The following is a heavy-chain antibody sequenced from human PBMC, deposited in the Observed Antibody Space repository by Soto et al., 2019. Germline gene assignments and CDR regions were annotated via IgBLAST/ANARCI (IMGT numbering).Heavy chain of an antibody. Sequence: GGSLRLSCAASGFTFSDYGMHWVRQAPGKGLEWVAVISYDGSNKYFADSVKGRFTISRDNSKNTLYLQMNSLRAEDTAVYYCARTYYAFWSGNYFDYWGQGTLVTVSS. CDR2: ISYDGSNK. V-gene: IGHV3-30*03. J-gene: IGHJ4*02. D-gene: IGHD3-3*01. CDR3: ARTYYAFWSGNYFDY. CDR1: GFTFSDYG.